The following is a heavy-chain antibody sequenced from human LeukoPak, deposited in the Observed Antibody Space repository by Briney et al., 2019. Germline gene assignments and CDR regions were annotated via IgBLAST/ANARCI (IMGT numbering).Heavy chain of an antibody. CDR2: INPNSGGT. CDR3: ARDLYGSGSNLVY. V-gene: IGHV1-2*06. J-gene: IGHJ4*02. D-gene: IGHD3-10*01. Sequence: ASVKVSCKASGYTFTGYYMHWVRQAPGQGLEWMGRINPNSGGTNYAQKFQGRVTMTRDTSISTVYMELSSLRSEDTAVYYCARDLYGSGSNLVYWGQGPLVTVSS. CDR1: GYTFTGYY.